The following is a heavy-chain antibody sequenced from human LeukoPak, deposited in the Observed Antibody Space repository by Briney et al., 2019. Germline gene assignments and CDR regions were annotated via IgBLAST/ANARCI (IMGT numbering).Heavy chain of an antibody. J-gene: IGHJ4*02. Sequence: PGGSLRLSCAASGFTFSSYAMSWVRQAPGKGLEWVSAISGSGGSTYYADSVKGRFTISRENSKNTLYLQMNSLRAEDTAVYYCAKGGKWVTTSKFDYWGQGTLVTVSS. CDR1: GFTFSSYA. D-gene: IGHD4-17*01. CDR2: ISGSGGST. CDR3: AKGGKWVTTSKFDY. V-gene: IGHV3-23*01.